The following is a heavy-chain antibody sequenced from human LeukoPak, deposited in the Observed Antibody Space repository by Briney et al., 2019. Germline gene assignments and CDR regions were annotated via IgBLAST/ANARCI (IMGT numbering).Heavy chain of an antibody. D-gene: IGHD5-18*01. CDR2: ISSSSSYI. J-gene: IGHJ4*02. Sequence: PGGSLRLSCAASGFTFSSYGMNWVRQAPGKGLEWVSSISSSSSYIYYADSVKGRFTISRDNAKNSLYLQMNSLRAEDTAVYYCARVRERYSYGYGYWGQGTLVTVSS. CDR3: ARVRERYSYGYGY. V-gene: IGHV3-21*01. CDR1: GFTFSSYG.